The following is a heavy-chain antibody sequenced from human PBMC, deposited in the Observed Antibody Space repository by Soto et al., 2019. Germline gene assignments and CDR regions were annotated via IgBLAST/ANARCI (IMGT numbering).Heavy chain of an antibody. CDR2: IVPIFGTA. CDR1: GGTFSSYA. Sequence: QVQLVQSGAEVKKPGSSVKVSCKASGGTFSSYAISWVRQAPGQGLEWMGGIVPIFGTAHYAQKFQGRVTITEEEPPSTVYMELSSLRSEDTAVYDCARGRGPTVTTGNGMDVWGQGTTVTVSS. D-gene: IGHD4-17*01. J-gene: IGHJ6*02. V-gene: IGHV1-69*01. CDR3: ARGRGPTVTTGNGMDV.